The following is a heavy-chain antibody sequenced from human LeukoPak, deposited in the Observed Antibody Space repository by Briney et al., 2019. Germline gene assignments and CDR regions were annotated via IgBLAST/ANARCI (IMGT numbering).Heavy chain of an antibody. D-gene: IGHD2-8*02. Sequence: SETLSLTCTVSGDSISSGSYYWSWIRQPAGKGLEWIGRIYIRGTTNYNPSLKSRVTISADTSKNQFSLKLDSVTAADTAVYYCARWYWFYFDYWGQGTLVTVSS. J-gene: IGHJ4*02. CDR2: IYIRGTT. CDR1: GDSISSGSYY. CDR3: ARWYWFYFDY. V-gene: IGHV4-61*02.